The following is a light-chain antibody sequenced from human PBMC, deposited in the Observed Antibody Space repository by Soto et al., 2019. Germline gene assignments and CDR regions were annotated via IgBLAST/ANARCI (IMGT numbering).Light chain of an antibody. CDR3: CSYAGSSTYV. CDR1: SSDVGNYDL. J-gene: IGLJ1*01. Sequence: QSVLTQPASVSGSPGQSITISCTGTSSDVGNYDLVSWYQQLPGKAPKFILYEGSKRPSGGSNRFSGSKSCNTASLTISGLQAEDEADYYCCSYAGSSTYVFGTGTKVTVL. CDR2: EGS. V-gene: IGLV2-23*01.